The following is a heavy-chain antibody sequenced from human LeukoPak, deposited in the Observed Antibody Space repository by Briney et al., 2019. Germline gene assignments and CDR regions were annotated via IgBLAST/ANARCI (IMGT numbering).Heavy chain of an antibody. J-gene: IGHJ5*02. CDR2: INHSGST. V-gene: IGHV4-34*01. D-gene: IGHD5-24*01. CDR1: GGSFSGYY. Sequence: SETLSLTCAVYGGSFSGYYWSWIRQPPGKGLEWIGEINHSGSTNYNPSLKSRVTISVDTSKNQFSLKLSSVTAADTAVYYCASRERNSNWFDPWGQGTLVTVSS. CDR3: ASRERNSNWFDP.